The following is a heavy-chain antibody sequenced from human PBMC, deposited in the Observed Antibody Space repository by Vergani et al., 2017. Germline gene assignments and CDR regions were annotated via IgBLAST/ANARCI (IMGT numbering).Heavy chain of an antibody. CDR3: ASDTHSGQRAYR. CDR2: IYHSGGA. V-gene: IGHV4-39*01. D-gene: IGHD6-19*01. CDR1: GGSITSSSYY. J-gene: IGHJ5*02. Sequence: QLHLQESGPGLVKPSETLSLTCTVSGGSITSSSYYWGWIRQPPGKGLEWIGNIYHSGGAYYHPSLKGRVTISVDTSKNQFSLEVTSVTAADTAVYYCASDTHSGQRAYRWGQGILVTVTS.